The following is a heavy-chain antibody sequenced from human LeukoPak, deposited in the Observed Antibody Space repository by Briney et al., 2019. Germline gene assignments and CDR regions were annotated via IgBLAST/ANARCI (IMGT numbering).Heavy chain of an antibody. Sequence: PSETLSLTCTVSGGSISSGSYYWSWIRQPAGKGLEWIGRIYTSGSTNYTPSLKSRVTISVDTSKNQFSLKLSSVTAADTAVYYCARDRGKMTTVVTAPDYYYYYMDVWGKGTTVTVSS. V-gene: IGHV4-61*02. CDR3: ARDRGKMTTVVTAPDYYYYYMDV. CDR1: GGSISSGSYY. CDR2: IYTSGST. J-gene: IGHJ6*03. D-gene: IGHD4-23*01.